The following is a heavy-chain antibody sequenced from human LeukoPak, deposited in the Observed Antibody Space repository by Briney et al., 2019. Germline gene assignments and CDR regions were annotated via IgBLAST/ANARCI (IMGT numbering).Heavy chain of an antibody. CDR2: ISAYNANT. CDR1: GYTCTSYG. D-gene: IGHD2-15*01. J-gene: IGHJ1*01. CDR3: ARGPPAYCSGGSCYRTEYFQH. Sequence: ASVKVSCKASGYTCTSYGISWVRQAPGQGLEWMGWISAYNANTNSAQKLQGRVTMTTDTSTSTAYMELRSLRSDDTAVYYCARGPPAYCSGGSCYRTEYFQHWGQGTLVTVSS. V-gene: IGHV1-18*01.